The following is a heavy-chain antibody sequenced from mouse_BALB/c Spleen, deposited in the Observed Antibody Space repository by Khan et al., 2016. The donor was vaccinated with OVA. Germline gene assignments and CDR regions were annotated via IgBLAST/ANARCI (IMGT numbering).Heavy chain of an antibody. CDR1: GSTFSSFG. J-gene: IGHJ2*01. CDR2: ISSGSNTT. D-gene: IGHD1-2*01. Sequence: EVELVESGGGLVQPGGSRKLSCAASGSTFSSFGMHWVRQAPEKGLEWVAYISSGSNTTYYAATLKGRFTISRDNPKNTLFLQMTSLRSEDTAMYYCARDSYGYMGYFDYWGQGTTLTVSS. V-gene: IGHV5-17*02. CDR3: ARDSYGYMGYFDY.